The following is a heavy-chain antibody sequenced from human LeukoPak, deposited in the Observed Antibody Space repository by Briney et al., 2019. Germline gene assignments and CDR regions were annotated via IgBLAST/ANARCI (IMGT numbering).Heavy chain of an antibody. Sequence: SETLSLTCTVSGGSVSSYYWSWIRQPAGKGLEWIGRIYTSGSTNYNPSLKSRVTMSVDTSKNQFSLKLSSVTAADTAVYYCAIGSRDYSTKGPYYYYYMDVWGKGTTVTVSS. J-gene: IGHJ6*03. V-gene: IGHV4-4*07. CDR2: IYTSGST. D-gene: IGHD4-11*01. CDR3: AIGSRDYSTKGPYYYYYMDV. CDR1: GGSVSSYY.